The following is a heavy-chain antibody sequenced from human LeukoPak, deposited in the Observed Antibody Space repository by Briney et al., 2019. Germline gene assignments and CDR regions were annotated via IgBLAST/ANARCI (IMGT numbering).Heavy chain of an antibody. CDR1: GGSFSGYY. Sequence: PSETLSLTCAVYGGSFSGYYWSWIRQPPGKGLEWIGEINHSGSTNYNPSLKSRVTIFVDPPKNQFSLNLRSVTAADTAVYYCARHERCSSINCIYNWFDPWGQGTLVIVSS. J-gene: IGHJ5*02. D-gene: IGHD2-2*01. CDR2: INHSGST. CDR3: ARHERCSSINCIYNWFDP. V-gene: IGHV4-34*01.